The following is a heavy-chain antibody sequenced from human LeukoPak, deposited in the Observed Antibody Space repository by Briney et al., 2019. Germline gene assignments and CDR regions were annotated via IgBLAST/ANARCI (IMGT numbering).Heavy chain of an antibody. CDR1: GFTFSSYS. D-gene: IGHD2-15*01. V-gene: IGHV3-21*01. CDR3: ARIPRSGGSCL. J-gene: IGHJ4*02. CDR2: ISNSRSYI. Sequence: GGSLRLSCAASGFTFSSYSMNWVRQAPGKGLEWVSSISNSRSYIYYADSVKGRFTISRDNAKNSLYLQMNSLRAEDTAVYYCARIPRSGGSCLWGGGGLVTVSS.